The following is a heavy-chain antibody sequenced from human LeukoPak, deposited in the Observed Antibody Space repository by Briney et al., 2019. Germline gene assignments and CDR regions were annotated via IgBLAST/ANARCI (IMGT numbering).Heavy chain of an antibody. CDR1: GFTFSSYV. CDR2: ISYDGSNK. D-gene: IGHD3/OR15-3a*01. Sequence: GGSLRLSCAASGFTFSSYVMHWVRQAPGKGLEWVAVISYDGSNKYYADSVKGRFTISRDNSKNTLYLQMNSLRAEDTAVYYCAREVRTGSLYGCFDYWGQGTLVTVSS. J-gene: IGHJ4*02. CDR3: AREVRTGSLYGCFDY. V-gene: IGHV3-30-3*01.